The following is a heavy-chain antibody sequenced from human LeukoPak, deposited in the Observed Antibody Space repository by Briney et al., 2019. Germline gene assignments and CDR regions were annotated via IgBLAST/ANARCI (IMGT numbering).Heavy chain of an antibody. CDR1: GGSISSSSYY. D-gene: IGHD5-18*01. CDR2: IHYSGST. J-gene: IGHJ4*02. V-gene: IGHV4-39*07. Sequence: SETLSLTCTVSGGSISSSSYYWALIRQPPGKGLEWIGSIHYSGSTYYNPSLKSRVTISVDTSKNQFSLKLSSVTAADTAVYYCASGNSDTAMDTFNYWGQGTLVTVSS. CDR3: ASGNSDTAMDTFNY.